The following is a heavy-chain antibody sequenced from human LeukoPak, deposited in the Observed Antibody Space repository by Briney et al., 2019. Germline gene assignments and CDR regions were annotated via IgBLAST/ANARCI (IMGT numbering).Heavy chain of an antibody. CDR1: GDSISNYY. Sequence: RTSETLSLTCTVSGDSISNYYWSWLRHPPGKGLECSAYIHYSGHPNSNPSLKSRVTISIDTSKSQFSLELSSVTAADTAVYYCARHGHDTGRYEAHFDYWGQGALVTVSS. J-gene: IGHJ4*02. CDR3: ARHGHDTGRYEAHFDY. CDR2: IHYSGHP. D-gene: IGHD2-8*02. V-gene: IGHV4-59*08.